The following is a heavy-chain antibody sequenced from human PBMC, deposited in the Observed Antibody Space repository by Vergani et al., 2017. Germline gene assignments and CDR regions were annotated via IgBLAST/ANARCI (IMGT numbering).Heavy chain of an antibody. Sequence: QVQLQESGPGLVKPSETLSLTCTVSGGSISSYYWSWIRQPPGKGLEWIGYIYYSGSTNSNPSLKSRVTISVDTSKNQFSLKLSSVTAADTAVYYCARGYDTQDYWGQGTLVTVSS. CDR2: IYYSGST. J-gene: IGHJ4*02. D-gene: IGHD3-22*01. CDR3: ARGYDTQDY. CDR1: GGSISSYY. V-gene: IGHV4-59*01.